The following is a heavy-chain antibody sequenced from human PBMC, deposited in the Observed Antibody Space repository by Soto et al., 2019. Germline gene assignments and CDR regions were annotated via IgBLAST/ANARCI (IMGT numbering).Heavy chain of an antibody. D-gene: IGHD6-13*01. CDR2: INHSGST. CDR3: ARAAPEQAATFDY. V-gene: IGHV4-34*01. J-gene: IGHJ4*02. Sequence: SETLSLTCAVYGGSFSGCYWSWIRQPPGKGLEWIGEINHSGSTNYNPSLKSRVTISVDTSKNQFSLKLSSVTAADTAVYYCARAAPEQAATFDYWGQGTLVTVSS. CDR1: GGSFSGCY.